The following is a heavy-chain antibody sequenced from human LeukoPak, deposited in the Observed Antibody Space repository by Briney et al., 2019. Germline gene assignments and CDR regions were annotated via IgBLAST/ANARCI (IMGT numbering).Heavy chain of an antibody. V-gene: IGHV3-23*01. CDR3: ARVTDFGGDWFDP. Sequence: GGSLRLSCAASGFTFSSYAMSWVRQAPGKGLEWVSAISGSGGSTYYADSVKGRFTIPRDNSKNTLYLQMNSLRAEDTAVYYCARVTDFGGDWFDPWGQGTLVTVSS. J-gene: IGHJ5*02. D-gene: IGHD4-23*01. CDR1: GFTFSSYA. CDR2: ISGSGGST.